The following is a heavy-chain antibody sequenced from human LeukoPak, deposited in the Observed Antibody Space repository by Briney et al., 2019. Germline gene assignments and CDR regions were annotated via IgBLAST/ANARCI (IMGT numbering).Heavy chain of an antibody. CDR3: GRDLSPGFLDY. CDR1: GFTFSSYG. Sequence: GGSLRLSCAASGFTFSSYGMHWVRQAPGKGLEWVAVIWYDGSNKYYADSVKGRFTISRDNSKNTLYLQMNSLRAEDTAVYYCGRDLSPGFLDYWGQGTLVTVS. J-gene: IGHJ4*02. CDR2: IWYDGSNK. D-gene: IGHD2-2*01. V-gene: IGHV3-33*01.